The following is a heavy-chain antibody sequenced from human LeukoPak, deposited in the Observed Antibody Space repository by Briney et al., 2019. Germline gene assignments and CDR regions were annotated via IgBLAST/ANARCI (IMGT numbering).Heavy chain of an antibody. J-gene: IGHJ3*02. Sequence: SETLSLTCTVSGGSISSSSYYWGWIRQPPGKGLEWIGSIYYSGSTYYNPSLKSRVTISVDTSKNQFSLKLSSVTAADTVVYYCARKVFAFDIWGQGTMVTVSS. CDR1: GGSISSSSYY. CDR3: ARKVFAFDI. D-gene: IGHD3-10*01. V-gene: IGHV4-39*01. CDR2: IYYSGST.